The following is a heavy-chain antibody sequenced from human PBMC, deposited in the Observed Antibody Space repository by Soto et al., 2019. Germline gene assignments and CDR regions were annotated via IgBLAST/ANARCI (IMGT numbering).Heavy chain of an antibody. CDR2: IYHSGST. D-gene: IGHD3-22*01. CDR1: GGSISSSNW. V-gene: IGHV4-4*02. J-gene: IGHJ5*02. Sequence: PSETLSLTCAVSGGSISSSNWWSWVRQPPGKGLEWIGEIYHSGSTNYNPSLKSRVTISVDKSKNQFSLKLSSVTAADTAVYYCARRSDSSNYYAGVDPWGQGTLVTVSS. CDR3: ARRSDSSNYYAGVDP.